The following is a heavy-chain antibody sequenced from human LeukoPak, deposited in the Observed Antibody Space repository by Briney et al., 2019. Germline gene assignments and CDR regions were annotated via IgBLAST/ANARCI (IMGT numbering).Heavy chain of an antibody. Sequence: GASVKVSCKASGYNFTSKYIHWVRQAPGQGLEWMGRIDPNSGDTKYAQKFQDRVTMTRDTSMNTAYMEISSLRYDDTAVYYCGRGIQSFDPWGQGTLVTVSS. V-gene: IGHV1-2*06. J-gene: IGHJ5*02. CDR3: GRGIQSFDP. CDR1: GYNFTSKY. CDR2: IDPNSGDT.